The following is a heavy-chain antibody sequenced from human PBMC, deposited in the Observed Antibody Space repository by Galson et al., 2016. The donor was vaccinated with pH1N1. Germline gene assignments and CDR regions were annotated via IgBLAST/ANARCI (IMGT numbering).Heavy chain of an antibody. D-gene: IGHD7-27*01. V-gene: IGHV1-46*03. CDR2: IDPSNGGT. CDR3: IRDLGRLRDF. J-gene: IGHJ4*02. CDR1: GYIFTSDY. Sequence: SVKVSCKASGYIFTSDYFHWVRQAPGQGLEWMGVIDPSNGGTAFAQKLQGLVTMTRDTSTSTVYRELRGLKSEDTAVYYCIRDLGRLRDFWGQGTLVTVSS.